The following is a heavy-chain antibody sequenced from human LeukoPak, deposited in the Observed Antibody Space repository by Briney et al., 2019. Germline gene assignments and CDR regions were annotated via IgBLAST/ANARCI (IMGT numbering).Heavy chain of an antibody. CDR3: TTDAEVVPAANDAFDI. D-gene: IGHD2-2*01. V-gene: IGHV3-15*01. Sequence: GGSLRLSCAASGFTFSNAWMSWVRQAPGKGLEWVGRIKSKTDGGTTDYAAPVKGRFTISRDDSKNTLYLQMNSLKTEDTAVYYCTTDAEVVPAANDAFDIWGQGTMVTVSS. CDR1: GFTFSNAW. J-gene: IGHJ3*02. CDR2: IKSKTDGGTT.